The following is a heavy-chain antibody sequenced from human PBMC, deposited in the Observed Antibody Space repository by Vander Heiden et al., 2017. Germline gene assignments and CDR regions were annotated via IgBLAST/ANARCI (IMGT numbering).Heavy chain of an antibody. Sequence: EVQLVESGGGLVQPGGSRRLSCAASGFTFSSYWMSWVRQAPGKGLEWVANIKQDGSQKYYVDSVRGRFTVSRDNAKNSVYLQMSSLGAEDTAVYYCARRRDAHGDFRFLSLDYWGQGTLVTVSS. CDR1: GFTFSSYW. D-gene: IGHD4-17*01. J-gene: IGHJ4*02. CDR2: IKQDGSQK. V-gene: IGHV3-7*01. CDR3: ARRRDAHGDFRFLSLDY.